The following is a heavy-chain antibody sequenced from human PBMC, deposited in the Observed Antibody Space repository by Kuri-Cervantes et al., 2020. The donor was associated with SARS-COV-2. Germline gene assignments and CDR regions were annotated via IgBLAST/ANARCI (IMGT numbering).Heavy chain of an antibody. V-gene: IGHV4-39*01. CDR1: GGSISSSSYY. Sequence: SETLSLTCTVSGGSISSSSYYWGWIRQPPGKGLECIGSIYYSGSTYYNPSVKSRVTISVATSKNQFYLKLSSVTAADQAVYYCARLLPPTFLYDSSGSMYDAFDIWGQGTMVTVSS. CDR2: IYYSGST. J-gene: IGHJ3*02. D-gene: IGHD3-22*01. CDR3: ARLLPPTFLYDSSGSMYDAFDI.